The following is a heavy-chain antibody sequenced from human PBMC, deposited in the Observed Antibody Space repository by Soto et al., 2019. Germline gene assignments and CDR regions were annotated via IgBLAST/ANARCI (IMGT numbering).Heavy chain of an antibody. CDR2: IIPIFGTA. D-gene: IGHD3-22*01. J-gene: IGHJ4*02. CDR1: GGTFSSYA. Sequence: SVKVSCKASGGTFSSYAISWVRQAPGQGLEWMGGIIPIFGTANYAQKFQGRVTITADESTSTAYMELSSLRSEDTAVYYCARDRRDSSGYYYRFDYWGQGTLVIVSS. V-gene: IGHV1-69*13. CDR3: ARDRRDSSGYYYRFDY.